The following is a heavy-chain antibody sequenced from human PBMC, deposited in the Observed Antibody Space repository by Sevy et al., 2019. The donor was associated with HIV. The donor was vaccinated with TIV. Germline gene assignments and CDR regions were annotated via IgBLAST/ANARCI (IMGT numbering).Heavy chain of an antibody. CDR2: ISSSGSTI. V-gene: IGHV3-11*01. D-gene: IGHD3-22*01. Sequence: GGSLRLSCAASGFTFSDYYMSWIRQAPGKGLEWVSYISSSGSTIYYADSVKGRFTISRDNAKNSLYLQMNSLRAEDTAVYYCARDRTMIVAQDAFDIWGQGTMVTVSS. CDR1: GFTFSDYY. J-gene: IGHJ3*02. CDR3: ARDRTMIVAQDAFDI.